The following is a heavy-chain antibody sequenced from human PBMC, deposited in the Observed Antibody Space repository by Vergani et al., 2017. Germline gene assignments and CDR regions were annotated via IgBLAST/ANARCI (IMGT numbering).Heavy chain of an antibody. CDR3: ARFGVVPSENYYYYGMDV. CDR2: ISSSSSTI. D-gene: IGHD3-16*01. CDR1: GFTFSSYS. Sequence: EVQLVESGGGLVQPGGSLRLSCAASGFTFSSYSMNWVRQAPGKGLEWVSYISSSSSTIYYADSVKGRFTISRDNAKNSLYLQMNSLRAEDTAVYYCARFGVVPSENYYYYGMDVWGQGTTVTVSS. V-gene: IGHV3-48*01. J-gene: IGHJ6*02.